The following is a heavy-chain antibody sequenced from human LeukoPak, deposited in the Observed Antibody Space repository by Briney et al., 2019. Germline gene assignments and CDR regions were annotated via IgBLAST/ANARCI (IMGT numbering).Heavy chain of an antibody. CDR1: GYTFTSYA. V-gene: IGHV7-4-1*02. CDR3: ARDPMYGSGSYYNVPNWFDP. D-gene: IGHD3-10*01. J-gene: IGHJ5*02. Sequence: ASVKVSCKASGYTFTSYATNWVRQAPGQGLEWMGWINTNTGNPTYAQGFTGRFVFSLDTSVSTAYLQISSLKAEDTAVYYCARDPMYGSGSYYNVPNWFDPWGQGTLVTVSS. CDR2: INTNTGNP.